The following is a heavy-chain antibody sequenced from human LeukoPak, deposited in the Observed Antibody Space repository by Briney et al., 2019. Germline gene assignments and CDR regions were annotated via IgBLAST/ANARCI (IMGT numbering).Heavy chain of an antibody. CDR3: ARDVYDFWSSYYTWYSDY. V-gene: IGHV1-18*01. Sequence: ASVKVSCKASGYTFTSYGISWVRQAPGQGLEWMGWISAYNGNTNYAQKLQGRVTMTTDTSTSTAYMELRSLRSDDTAVYYCARDVYDFWSSYYTWYSDYWGQGTLVTVSS. D-gene: IGHD3-3*01. CDR1: GYTFTSYG. CDR2: ISAYNGNT. J-gene: IGHJ4*02.